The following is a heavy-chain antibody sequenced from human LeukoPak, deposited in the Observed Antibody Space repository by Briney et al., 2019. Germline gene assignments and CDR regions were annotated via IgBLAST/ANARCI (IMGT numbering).Heavy chain of an antibody. CDR3: ASQGRGAFDI. CDR2: ISGSGDNT. V-gene: IGHV3-23*01. J-gene: IGHJ3*02. Sequence: VSGISGSGDNTYYADSVKGRFNISRDSSKNTLYLQMSSLRVEDTAVYYCASQGRGAFDIWGQGTMVTVSS. D-gene: IGHD3-10*01.